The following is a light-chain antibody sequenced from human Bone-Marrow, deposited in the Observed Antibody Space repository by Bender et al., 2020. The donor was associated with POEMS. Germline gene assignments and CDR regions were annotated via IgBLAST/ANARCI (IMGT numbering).Light chain of an antibody. CDR1: TSNIGTNT. V-gene: IGLV1-44*01. CDR3: AAWDDTLDGPV. Sequence: QSVLTQPPSASGAPGQRVTISCSGSTSNIGTNTVNWYQQLPRTAPKLLIYSDNQRPSGVPDRFSGSKSGTSASLAISGLQSEDEAHFYCAAWDDTLDGPVFGGGTQLAVL. CDR2: SDN. J-gene: IGLJ7*01.